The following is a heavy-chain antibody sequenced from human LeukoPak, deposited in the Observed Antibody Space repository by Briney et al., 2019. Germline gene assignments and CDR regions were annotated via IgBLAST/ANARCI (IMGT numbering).Heavy chain of an antibody. D-gene: IGHD3-10*01. CDR2: IRYDGSNK. Sequence: GGSLRLSCAASGFTFSSYGMHWVRQAPGKGLEWVAFIRYDGSNKYYADSVKGRFTISRDNSKNTLYLQMNSLRAEDTAVYYCAKDRGLLWFEEEGPFDYWGQGTLVTVSS. CDR3: AKDRGLLWFEEEGPFDY. J-gene: IGHJ4*02. CDR1: GFTFSSYG. V-gene: IGHV3-30*02.